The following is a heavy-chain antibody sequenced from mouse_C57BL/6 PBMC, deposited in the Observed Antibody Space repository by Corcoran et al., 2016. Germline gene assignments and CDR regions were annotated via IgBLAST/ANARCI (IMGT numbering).Heavy chain of an antibody. D-gene: IGHD3-2*02. V-gene: IGHV3-6*01. Sequence: DVQLQESGPGLVKPSQSLSLTCSVTGYSITSGYYWNWIRQFPGNKLEWMGYISYDGSNNYNPSLKNRISITRDTSKNQFFLKLNSVTTEDTATYYCARTPAQATRGYFDYWGQGTTLTVSS. J-gene: IGHJ2*01. CDR1: GYSITSGYY. CDR3: ARTPAQATRGYFDY. CDR2: ISYDGSN.